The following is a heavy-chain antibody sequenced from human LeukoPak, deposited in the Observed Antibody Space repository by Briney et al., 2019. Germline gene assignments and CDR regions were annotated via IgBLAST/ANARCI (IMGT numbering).Heavy chain of an antibody. CDR2: INPSGGST. J-gene: IGHJ6*02. V-gene: IGHV1-46*01. CDR3: AGSSAPGDYYYYGMDV. D-gene: IGHD3-10*01. CDR1: GYTFTSYY. Sequence: ASVKVSCKASGYTFTSYYMHWVRQAPGQGLEWMGIINPSGGSTGYAQKFQGRVTMTRDTSTSTVYMELSSLRSEDTAVYYCAGSSAPGDYYYYGMDVWGQGTTVTVSS.